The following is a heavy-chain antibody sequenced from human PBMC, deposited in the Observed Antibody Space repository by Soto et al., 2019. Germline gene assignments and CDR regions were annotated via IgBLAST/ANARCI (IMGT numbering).Heavy chain of an antibody. J-gene: IGHJ4*02. V-gene: IGHV3-23*01. D-gene: IGHD2-2*01. Sequence: GGSLRLSCAASGFTFSSYAMSWVRQAPGKGLEWVSAISGSGGSTYYADSVKGRFTISRDNSKNTLYLQMNSLRAEDTAVYYCAKVPSSCSSTSCYIYYGDYLETWGQGTLVTVSS. CDR2: ISGSGGST. CDR1: GFTFSSYA. CDR3: AKVPSSCSSTSCYIYYGDYLET.